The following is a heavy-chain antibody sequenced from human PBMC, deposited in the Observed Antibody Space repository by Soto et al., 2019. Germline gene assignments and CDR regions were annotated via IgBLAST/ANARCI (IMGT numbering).Heavy chain of an antibody. J-gene: IGHJ5*02. Sequence: QVTLKESGPVLVKPTETLTLRCTVSGLSITDSEMGVSWISQPPGQTLEWLAHIDSSGEKSYRTFLKSRVAISKDTSKSQIVLTMTNMDPADTATYYCARRHLAVAVSPWFDPWGQGIPVTVSS. CDR3: ARRHLAVAVSPWFDP. CDR1: GLSITDSEMG. V-gene: IGHV2-26*01. CDR2: IDSSGEK. D-gene: IGHD6-19*01.